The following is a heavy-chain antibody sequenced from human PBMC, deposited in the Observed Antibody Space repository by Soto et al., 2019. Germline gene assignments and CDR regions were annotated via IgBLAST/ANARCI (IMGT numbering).Heavy chain of an antibody. J-gene: IGHJ6*02. CDR3: TAGSVEGI. CDR1: GFSFNEAW. V-gene: IGHV3-15*07. D-gene: IGHD2-15*01. CDR2: IKTSAGGGAT. Sequence: EVQLVESAGCLVKPGGSLRLSCVASGFSFNEAWMNWVRQAPGEGLEWVGRIKTSAGGGATDYAAPVQGRFTISRDDSKNALYLHMNSLRTEDTDSYYYTAGSVEGIWGQGTTVTVSS.